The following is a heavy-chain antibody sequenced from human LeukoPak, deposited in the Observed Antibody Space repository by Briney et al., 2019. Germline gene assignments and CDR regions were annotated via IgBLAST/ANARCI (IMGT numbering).Heavy chain of an antibody. J-gene: IGHJ5*02. CDR1: GYTFTRFY. D-gene: IGHD4-23*01. CDR3: ARDNSIHERGWWFDP. V-gene: IGHV1-46*01. CDR2: INPRGTST. Sequence: ASVKVSCKTSGYTFTRFYIHWVRQAPGQGLEGMGLINPRGTSTIYAEKFQGRIIMTRDMSTTTDYMELSSLKSDDTAVYYCARDNSIHERGWWFDPWGQGTLVTVSS.